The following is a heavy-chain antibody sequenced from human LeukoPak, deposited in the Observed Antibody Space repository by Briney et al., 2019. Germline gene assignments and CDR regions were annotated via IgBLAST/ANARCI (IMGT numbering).Heavy chain of an antibody. D-gene: IGHD3-22*01. CDR2: ISSSSSYI. Sequence: GGSLGLSCAASGFTFSSYSMNWVRQAPGKGLEWVSSISSSSSYIYYADSVKGRFTISRDNAKNSLYLQMNSLRAEDTAVYYCARDSYYYDSSGYFDYWGQGTLVTVSS. J-gene: IGHJ4*02. CDR3: ARDSYYYDSSGYFDY. CDR1: GFTFSSYS. V-gene: IGHV3-21*01.